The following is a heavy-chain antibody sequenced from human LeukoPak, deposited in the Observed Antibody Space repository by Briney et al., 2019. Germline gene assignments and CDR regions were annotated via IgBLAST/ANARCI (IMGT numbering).Heavy chain of an antibody. D-gene: IGHD1-26*01. CDR2: IHYSGST. Sequence: SETLSLTCSVSGGSISSGGYLCTWIRQQGGRVLGWYGYIHYSGSTYYNPSLKSRHSISVDTSNNQFSMKLRSVTAAHTAVYYCARDSGNFCFDYWGQGTLVTVSS. V-gene: IGHV4-31*03. CDR3: ARDSGNFCFDY. CDR1: GGSISSGGYL. J-gene: IGHJ4*02.